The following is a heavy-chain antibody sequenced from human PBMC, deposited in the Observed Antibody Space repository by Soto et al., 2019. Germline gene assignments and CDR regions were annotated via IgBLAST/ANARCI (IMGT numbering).Heavy chain of an antibody. D-gene: IGHD6-13*01. Sequence: VKVSCKASGYTFTSYDINWVRQATGQGLEWMGWMNPNSGNTGYAQKFQGRVTMTRNTSINTAYMELSSLRSEDTAVYYCARYPGYSSSWYLSGYYYGMDVWGQGTTVTVSS. CDR2: MNPNSGNT. V-gene: IGHV1-8*01. J-gene: IGHJ6*02. CDR3: ARYPGYSSSWYLSGYYYGMDV. CDR1: GYTFTSYD.